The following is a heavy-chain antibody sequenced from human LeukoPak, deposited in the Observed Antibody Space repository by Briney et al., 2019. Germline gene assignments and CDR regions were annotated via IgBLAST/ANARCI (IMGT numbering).Heavy chain of an antibody. V-gene: IGHV3-7*01. Sequence: QTGGSLRLSCAASGFTFSSYWMSWVRQAPGKGLEWVANIKQDGSEKYYVDSVKGRFTISRDNAKNSLYLQMNSLRAEDTAVYYCARVASWSDAYYFDYWGQGTLVTVSS. D-gene: IGHD3-3*01. CDR3: ARVASWSDAYYFDY. CDR1: GFTFSSYW. J-gene: IGHJ4*02. CDR2: IKQDGSEK.